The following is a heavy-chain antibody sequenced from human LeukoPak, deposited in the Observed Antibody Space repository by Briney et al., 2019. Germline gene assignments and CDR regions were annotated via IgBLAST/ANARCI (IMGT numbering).Heavy chain of an antibody. CDR3: ARRESTYQNYYYFYYMDV. CDR2: INWNGGST. Sequence: GGSLRLSCAASGFTFDDYGMSWVRQAPGKGLEWVSGINWNGGSTGYADSVKGRFTISRDNAKNSPYLQMNSLRAEDTALYYCARRESTYQNYYYFYYMDVWGKGTTVTVSS. V-gene: IGHV3-20*04. J-gene: IGHJ6*03. CDR1: GFTFDDYG.